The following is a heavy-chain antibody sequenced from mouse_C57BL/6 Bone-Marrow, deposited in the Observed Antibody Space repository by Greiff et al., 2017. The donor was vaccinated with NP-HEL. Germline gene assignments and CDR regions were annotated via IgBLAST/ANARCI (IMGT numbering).Heavy chain of an antibody. V-gene: IGHV5-6*01. CDR3: ARHRYDEFAY. CDR1: GFTFSSYG. D-gene: IGHD2-12*01. CDR2: ISSGGSYT. J-gene: IGHJ3*01. Sequence: EVQGVESGGDLVKPGGSLKLSCAASGFTFSSYGMSWVRQTPDKRLEWVANISSGGSYTYYPDSVKGRFTISRDNAKNTLYLQMSSLKSEDTAMYYCARHRYDEFAYWGQGTLVTVSA.